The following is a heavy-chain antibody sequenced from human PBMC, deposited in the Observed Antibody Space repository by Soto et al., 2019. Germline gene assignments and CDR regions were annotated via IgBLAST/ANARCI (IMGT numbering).Heavy chain of an antibody. J-gene: IGHJ6*02. V-gene: IGHV4-30-4*01. CDR1: GASISNGDYY. CDR3: ATDPSHLDDGMDV. Sequence: QVQLQQSGPGLVKPSQTLSLTCTVSGASISNGDYYWCWIRQPPGKGLEWLGYIYYTGSTYYNPSLQSRVSISIDPSKYQSALKLSSVTAADTAVYYCATDPSHLDDGMDVWGQWTTVTVSS. CDR2: IYYTGST.